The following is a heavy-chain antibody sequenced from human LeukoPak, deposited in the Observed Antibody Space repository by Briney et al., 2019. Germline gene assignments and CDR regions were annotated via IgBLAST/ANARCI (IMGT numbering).Heavy chain of an antibody. J-gene: IGHJ3*02. V-gene: IGHV4-39*01. D-gene: IGHD5-18*01. CDR1: GGSISNNNYY. Sequence: PSETLSLTCTVSGGSISNNNYYWAWIRQPPGKGLECIGSIYYSGSPYYNPSLKSRVTISVDTSKNQFSLRLSSVTAADTAVYYCARLKLWSKGAFDIWGQGTMVTVSS. CDR3: ARLKLWSKGAFDI. CDR2: IYYSGSP.